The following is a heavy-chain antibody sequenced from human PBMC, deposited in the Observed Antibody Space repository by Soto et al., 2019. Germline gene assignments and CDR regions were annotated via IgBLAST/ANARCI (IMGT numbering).Heavy chain of an antibody. CDR2: INHSGST. Sequence: PSETLSLTCAVYGGSFSCYYWIWIRQPPGKGLEWIGEINHSGSTNYNPSLKSRVTISVDTSKNQFSLKLSSVTAADTAVYYCVGFYYYDSSGYYRDLYYFDYWGQGTLVTVSS. CDR1: GGSFSCYY. V-gene: IGHV4-34*01. D-gene: IGHD3-22*01. CDR3: VGFYYYDSSGYYRDLYYFDY. J-gene: IGHJ4*02.